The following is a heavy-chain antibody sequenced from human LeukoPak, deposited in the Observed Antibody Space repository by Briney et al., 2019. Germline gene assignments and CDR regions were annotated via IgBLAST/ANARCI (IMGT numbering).Heavy chain of an antibody. J-gene: IGHJ5*02. Sequence: ASVKVSCKASGYTFTSYYMHWVRQAPGQRLEWMGWINAGNGNTKCSQKLQGRVTITRDTSASTAYMELSSLRSEDTAVYYCARGEEGAFDPWGQGTLVTVSS. V-gene: IGHV1-3*01. CDR3: ARGEEGAFDP. CDR2: INAGNGNT. CDR1: GYTFTSYY.